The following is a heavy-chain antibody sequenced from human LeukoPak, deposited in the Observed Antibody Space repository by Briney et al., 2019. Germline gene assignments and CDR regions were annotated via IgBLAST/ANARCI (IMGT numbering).Heavy chain of an antibody. J-gene: IGHJ4*02. CDR1: GGPISSSSYY. V-gene: IGHV4-39*01. D-gene: IGHD3-9*01. Sequence: PSETLSPTCTVSGGPISSSSYYWGWIRQPPGKGLEWIGSIYYSGSTYYNPSLKSRVTISVDTSKNQFSLKLSSVTAADTAVYYCARHDILTGYYWGQGTLVTVSS. CDR3: ARHDILTGYY. CDR2: IYYSGST.